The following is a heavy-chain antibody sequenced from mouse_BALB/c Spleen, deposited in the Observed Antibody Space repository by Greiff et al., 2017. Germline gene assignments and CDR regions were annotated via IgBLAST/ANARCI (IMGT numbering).Heavy chain of an antibody. D-gene: IGHD2-2*01. V-gene: IGHV1-55*01. CDR3: ARGGGYYGYDSYWYFDV. Sequence: QVQLQQPGAELVKPGTSVKLSCKASGYNFTSYWINWVKLRPGQGLEWIGDIYPGSGSTNYNEKFKSKATLTVDTSSSTAYMQLSSLASEDSALYYCARGGGYYGYDSYWYFDVWGAGTTVTVSS. CDR2: IYPGSGST. J-gene: IGHJ1*01. CDR1: GYNFTSYW.